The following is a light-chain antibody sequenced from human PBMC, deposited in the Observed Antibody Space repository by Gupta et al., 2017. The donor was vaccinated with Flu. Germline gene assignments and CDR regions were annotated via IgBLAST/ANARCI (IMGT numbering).Light chain of an antibody. V-gene: IGLV2-11*01. CDR1: SSDVGAYNC. CDR3: CSDAGSRA. Sequence: QSALTQPRSVSGPPGQSVAISCTGTSSDVGAYNCVSWYQQHPGKAPKLMIDEVTNRPAGVPGRFSGSKSGNTASLTIAGLEAEDEDDYYDCSDAGSRAFGTGTKVTVL. CDR2: EVT. J-gene: IGLJ1*01.